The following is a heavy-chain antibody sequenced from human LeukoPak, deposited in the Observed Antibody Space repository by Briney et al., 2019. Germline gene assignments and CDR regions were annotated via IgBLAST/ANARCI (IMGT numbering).Heavy chain of an antibody. CDR3: ARRSVVRGVTPFDY. CDR2: IYYSGST. CDR1: GGSISSYY. D-gene: IGHD3-10*01. V-gene: IGHV4-59*12. Sequence: KPSETLSLTCTVSGGSISSYYWSWLRQPPGKGLEGRGYIYYSGSTNYNPSLKSRVTISVDTSKNQFSLKLSSVTAADTAVYYCARRSVVRGVTPFDYWGQGTLVTVSS. J-gene: IGHJ4*02.